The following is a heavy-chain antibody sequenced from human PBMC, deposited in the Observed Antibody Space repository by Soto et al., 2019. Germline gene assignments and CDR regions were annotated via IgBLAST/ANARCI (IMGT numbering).Heavy chain of an antibody. CDR1: GFTISTYS. Sequence: EVQLVESGGGLVKPGGSLRLSCAVSGFTISTYSMNWVRQAPGKGLEWVSCISSSSSSSNIYYADSVKGRFTISRDNANNSLFLQMNSLRAEDTAVYYCARVRDHQLLGPIDSWGQGILVTVSA. CDR3: ARVRDHQLLGPIDS. V-gene: IGHV3-21*02. J-gene: IGHJ4*02. D-gene: IGHD2-2*01. CDR2: ISSSSSSSNI.